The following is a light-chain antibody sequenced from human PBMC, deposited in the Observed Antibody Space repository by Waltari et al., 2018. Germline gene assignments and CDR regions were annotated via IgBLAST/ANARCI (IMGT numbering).Light chain of an antibody. CDR3: QVWDTSSDDYFV. CDR1: NIGNKR. Sequence: SYVLTQPPSVSVAPGQTARITCGGDNIGNKRVYWYHQRPGQAPILVVSDDSDRPSGIPERFSGSNSGNTATLTISRVEAGDEADYYCQVWDTSSDDYFVFGTGTQVTVL. CDR2: DDS. J-gene: IGLJ1*01. V-gene: IGLV3-21*02.